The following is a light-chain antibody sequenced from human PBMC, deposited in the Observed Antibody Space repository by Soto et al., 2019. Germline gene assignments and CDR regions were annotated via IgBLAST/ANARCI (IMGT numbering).Light chain of an antibody. Sequence: QSVLTQPPSVSAAPGQKVSISCSGSSSNIGNNYVSWYQQLPGTAPKLLIYDNNKRPSGIPDRFSGSKSGTSATLGITGLQTGDEADYYCGTWDSSLSAVVFGTGTKLIVL. V-gene: IGLV1-51*01. CDR2: DNN. CDR3: GTWDSSLSAVV. CDR1: SSNIGNNY. J-gene: IGLJ1*01.